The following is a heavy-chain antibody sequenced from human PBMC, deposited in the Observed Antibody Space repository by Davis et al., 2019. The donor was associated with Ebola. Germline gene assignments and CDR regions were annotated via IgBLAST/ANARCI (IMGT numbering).Heavy chain of an antibody. V-gene: IGHV4-34*01. CDR2: INHSGST. J-gene: IGHJ4*02. D-gene: IGHD5-12*01. CDR1: GGSISSYY. CDR3: ARGRYSGYDYYY. Sequence: SETLSLTCTVSGGSISSYYWSWIRQPPGKGLEWIGEINHSGSTNYNPSLKSRVTISVDTSKNQFSLKLSSVTAADTAVYYCARGRYSGYDYYYWGQGTLVTVSS.